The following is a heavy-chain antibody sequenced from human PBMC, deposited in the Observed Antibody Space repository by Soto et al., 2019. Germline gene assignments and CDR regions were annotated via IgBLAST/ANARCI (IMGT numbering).Heavy chain of an antibody. CDR1: GYTFTSYA. J-gene: IGHJ6*02. V-gene: IGHV1-3*01. D-gene: IGHD1-26*01. Sequence: QVQLVQSGAEVKKPGASVKVSCKASGYTFTSYAMHWVRQAPGQRLEWMGWINAGNGNTKYSQKFQGRVTITRDTSASTAYMELSSLRSEDTAVYYCARGSSWTYYYGMDVWGQGTTVTVSS. CDR2: INAGNGNT. CDR3: ARGSSWTYYYGMDV.